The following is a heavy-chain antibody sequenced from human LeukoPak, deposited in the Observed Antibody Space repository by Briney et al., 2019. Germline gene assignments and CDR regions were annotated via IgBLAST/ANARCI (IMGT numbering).Heavy chain of an antibody. CDR3: ARLAYVVDYYMDV. V-gene: IGHV4-39*01. Sequence: SETLSLTCFVSGDSITSRSFYWGWIRQPPGKNLEWIGNVYYNGRTSYNPSLKTRVTISVDTSKNQFSLKLSSVTAADTAVYYCARLAYVVDYYMDVWGKGTTVTISS. J-gene: IGHJ6*03. CDR1: GDSITSRSFY. CDR2: VYYNGRT. D-gene: IGHD3-16*01.